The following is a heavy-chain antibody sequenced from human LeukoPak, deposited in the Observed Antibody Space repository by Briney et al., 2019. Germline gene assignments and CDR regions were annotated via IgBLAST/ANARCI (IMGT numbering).Heavy chain of an antibody. D-gene: IGHD5-12*01. V-gene: IGHV3-7*03. CDR3: ASALTVPTPVPFDF. CDR1: GFTFSNYW. J-gene: IGHJ4*02. Sequence: GGSLRPSCAASGFTFSNYWMTWVRQAPGKGLEWVANIKQDGSEKFYVDSVKGRFTISRDNAKNSLYLQMNSLRADDTAVYYCASALTVPTPVPFDFWGQGTLVTVSS. CDR2: IKQDGSEK.